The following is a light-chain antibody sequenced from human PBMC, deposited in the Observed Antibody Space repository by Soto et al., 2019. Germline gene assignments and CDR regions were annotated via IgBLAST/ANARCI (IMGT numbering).Light chain of an antibody. CDR2: EVS. CDR3: SSYTNSNTWV. CDR1: SSDVGGYNY. Sequence: QSALTQPASVSGSPGQSITISCTGTSSDVGGYNYVSWYQQHPGKAPKLMIYEVSNRPSGVSNRFSGSKSGNTASLTISGLQAEDEADYYCSSYTNSNTWVFGGGTKPPS. J-gene: IGLJ3*02. V-gene: IGLV2-14*01.